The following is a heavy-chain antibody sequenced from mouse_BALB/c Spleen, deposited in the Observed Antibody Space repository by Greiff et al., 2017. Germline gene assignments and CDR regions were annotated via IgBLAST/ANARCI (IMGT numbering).Heavy chain of an antibody. D-gene: IGHD2-4*01. CDR2: ISYSGST. CDR3: AREITTGAWFAY. V-gene: IGHV3-2*02. Sequence: VQLKQSGPGLVKPSQSLSLTCTVTGYSITSDYAWNWIRQFPGNKLEWMGYISYSGSTSYNPSLKSRISITRDTSKNQFFLQLNSMTTEDTATYYCAREITTGAWFAYWGQGTLVTVSA. J-gene: IGHJ3*01. CDR1: GYSITSDYA.